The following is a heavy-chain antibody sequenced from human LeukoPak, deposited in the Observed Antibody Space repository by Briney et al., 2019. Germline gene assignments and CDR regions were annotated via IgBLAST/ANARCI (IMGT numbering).Heavy chain of an antibody. CDR2: MYYSGNT. V-gene: IGHV4-59*11. CDR3: ARADSANYYDSGRYFNYFYMDV. Sequence: PSETLSLTYTVSGASISSHYWTWIRQPPGKGLEFIGYMYYSGNTNYNPSLKSRVTISVDTSKNQFSLKLSSVTAADTAVYFCARADSANYYDSGRYFNYFYMDVWGRGTTVTVSS. CDR1: GASISSHY. D-gene: IGHD3-10*01. J-gene: IGHJ6*03.